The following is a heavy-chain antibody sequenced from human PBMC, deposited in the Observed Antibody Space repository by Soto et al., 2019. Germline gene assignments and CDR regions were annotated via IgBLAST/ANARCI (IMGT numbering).Heavy chain of an antibody. CDR1: GGSISSYY. CDR2: IYTSGST. D-gene: IGHD2-2*01. J-gene: IGHJ5*02. V-gene: IGHV4-4*07. Sequence: SETLSLTCTVSGGSISSYYWSWIRQPAGKGLEWIGRIYTSGSTNYNPSLKSRVTMSVDTSKNQFSLKLSSVTAADTAVYYCARAYQLLPSFAFWFDPWGQGTLVTAPQ. CDR3: ARAYQLLPSFAFWFDP.